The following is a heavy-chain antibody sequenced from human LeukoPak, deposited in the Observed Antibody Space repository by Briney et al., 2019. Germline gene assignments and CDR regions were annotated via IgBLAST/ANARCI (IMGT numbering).Heavy chain of an antibody. J-gene: IGHJ5*02. CDR2: IRNSGST. Sequence: TSETLSLTCKVSGGSVSSDSYYWSWIRQPPGQGLEWIGYIRNSGSTKYNASLKSRLTISVDTSKNQFSLEVTSVTAADTAVYYCARTNYGDYNWFDPWGQGTLVTVSS. V-gene: IGHV4-61*01. D-gene: IGHD4-17*01. CDR1: GGSVSSDSYY. CDR3: ARTNYGDYNWFDP.